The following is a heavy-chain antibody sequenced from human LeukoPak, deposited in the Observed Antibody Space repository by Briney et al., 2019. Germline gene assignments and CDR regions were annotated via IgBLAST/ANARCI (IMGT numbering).Heavy chain of an antibody. CDR1: GYSFTSYW. Sequence: GESLKISCKGSGYSFTSYWIAWLRQMPGKGREGLGIIYPGDSDTRYSPSFQGQVTISADKSISTAYLQWSSLKASDTAMYYCARRLVAAEDYFDYWGQGTLVTVSS. CDR2: IYPGDSDT. D-gene: IGHD2-15*01. J-gene: IGHJ4*02. V-gene: IGHV5-51*01. CDR3: ARRLVAAEDYFDY.